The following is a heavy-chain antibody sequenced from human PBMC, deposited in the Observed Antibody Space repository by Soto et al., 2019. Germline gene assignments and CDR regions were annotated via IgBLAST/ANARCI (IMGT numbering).Heavy chain of an antibody. Sequence: QVQLVESGGGVVQPGRSLRLSCAASGFTFSSYGMHWVRQAPGKGLEWVAVIWYDRSNKYYADSVKGRFTISRDNSKNTLYLQMNSLRAEDTAVYYCAREGRDGYNRVWFDPWGQGTLVTVSS. CDR1: GFTFSSYG. D-gene: IGHD5-12*01. CDR2: IWYDRSNK. CDR3: AREGRDGYNRVWFDP. J-gene: IGHJ5*02. V-gene: IGHV3-33*01.